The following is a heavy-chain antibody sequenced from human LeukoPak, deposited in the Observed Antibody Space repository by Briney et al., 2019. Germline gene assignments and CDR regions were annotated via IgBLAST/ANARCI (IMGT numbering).Heavy chain of an antibody. D-gene: IGHD7-27*01. CDR3: ARDKNWDLEY. Sequence: ASVKVSCKASGYTFTRYYMHLMRQAPGQGLEWMGWISTYNGNTNYAQNLQGRVTMTTDTSTSTAYMELRSLKSDDTAVYYCARDKNWDLEYWGKGTLVTVSS. CDR2: ISTYNGNT. V-gene: IGHV1-18*04. J-gene: IGHJ4*02. CDR1: GYTFTRYY.